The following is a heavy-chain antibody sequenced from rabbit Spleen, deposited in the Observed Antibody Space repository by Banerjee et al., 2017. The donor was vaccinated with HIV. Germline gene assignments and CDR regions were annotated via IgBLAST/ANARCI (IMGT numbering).Heavy chain of an antibody. V-gene: IGHV1S45*01. J-gene: IGHJ4*01. Sequence: TLTLTCTVSGFSFSSNWICWVRQAPGKGLEWIACIYTGSGDTAYASWAKGRFTVSKTSSTTVTLQLSSLTAADTATYFCARGTYNSHHLWGPGTLVTVS. CDR3: ARGTYNSHHL. CDR2: IYTGSGDT. CDR1: GFSFSSNW. D-gene: IGHD1-1*01.